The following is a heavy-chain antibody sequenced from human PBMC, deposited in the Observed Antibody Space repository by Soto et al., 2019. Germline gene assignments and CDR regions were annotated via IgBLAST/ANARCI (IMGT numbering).Heavy chain of an antibody. D-gene: IGHD6-19*01. V-gene: IGHV4-59*08. J-gene: IGHJ4*02. CDR3: ARLWLARDGIYFDY. CDR2: IYYSGST. CDR1: GGSISSYY. Sequence: SETLSLTCTVSGGSISSYYWSWIRQPPGKGLEWIGYIYYSGSTNYNPSLKSRVTISVDTSKNQFSLKLSSVTAADTAVYYCARLWLARDGIYFDYWGQGTLVTVSS.